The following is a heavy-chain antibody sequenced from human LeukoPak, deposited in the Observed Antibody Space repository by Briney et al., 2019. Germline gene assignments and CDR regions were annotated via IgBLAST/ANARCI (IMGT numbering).Heavy chain of an antibody. D-gene: IGHD2-8*01. CDR2: ISAYNGNT. CDR3: ARDIVLMVYANKTAEYFQH. Sequence: ASVKVSCKASGYTFTSYGISWVRQAPGQGLEWMGWISAYNGNTNYAQKLQGRVTMTTDTSTSTAYMELRSLRSDNTAVYYCARDIVLMVYANKTAEYFQHWDQGTLVTVSS. V-gene: IGHV1-18*01. CDR1: GYTFTSYG. J-gene: IGHJ1*01.